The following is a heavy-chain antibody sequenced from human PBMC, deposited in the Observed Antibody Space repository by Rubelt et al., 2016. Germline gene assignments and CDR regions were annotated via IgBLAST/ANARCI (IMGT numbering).Heavy chain of an antibody. CDR1: GFTLNNYW. J-gene: IGHJ4*02. V-gene: IGHV3-74*01. CDR2: IKYDGSAT. CDR3: ARGGGGA. D-gene: IGHD3-16*01. Sequence: GFTLNNYWMHWVRQAPGKGLVWVSEIKYDGSATYYADSVKGRFTISRDSAMSTLYLQMNSLRVEDTAVYYCARGGGGAWGQGTLVTVSS.